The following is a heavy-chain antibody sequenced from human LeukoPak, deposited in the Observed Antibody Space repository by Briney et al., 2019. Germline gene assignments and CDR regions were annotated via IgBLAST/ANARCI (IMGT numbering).Heavy chain of an antibody. CDR3: ARSVVVVAAGNWFDP. V-gene: IGHV1-69*02. CDR2: IIPILGIA. Sequence: SVKGSCKTSGYTFTSYYMHWVRQAPGQGLEWMGRIIPILGIANYAQKFQGRVTITADKSTSTAYMELSSLRSEDTAVYYCARSVVVVAAGNWFDPWGQGTLVTVSS. J-gene: IGHJ5*02. CDR1: GYTFTSYY. D-gene: IGHD2-15*01.